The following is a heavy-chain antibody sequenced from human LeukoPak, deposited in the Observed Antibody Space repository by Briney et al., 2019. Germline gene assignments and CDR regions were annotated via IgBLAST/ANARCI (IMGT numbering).Heavy chain of an antibody. Sequence: PSETLSLTCAVSGGSISSGGYSWSWIRQPPGTGLEWIGYIYHSGSTYCNPSLKSRVTISVDRSKNLFSLKLSSVTAADTAVYYCARGRRGAFDYWGQGTLVTVSS. V-gene: IGHV4-30-2*01. CDR1: GGSISSGGYS. CDR3: ARGRRGAFDY. J-gene: IGHJ4*02. CDR2: IYHSGST. D-gene: IGHD1-26*01.